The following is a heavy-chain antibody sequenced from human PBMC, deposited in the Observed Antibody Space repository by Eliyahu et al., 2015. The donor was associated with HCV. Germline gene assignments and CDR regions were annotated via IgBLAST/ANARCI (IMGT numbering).Heavy chain of an antibody. CDR1: GXTFSXYS. D-gene: IGHD6-13*01. V-gene: IGHV3-21*01. J-gene: IGHJ3*02. CDR2: ISSSSSYI. Sequence: EVQLVXSGGGLVKPGGSLXXSCAASGXTFSXYSMNWVRQAXGKGLEWVSSISSSSSYIYYADSVKGRFTISRDNAKNSLYLQMNSLRAEDTAVYYCATFAPGIDRTFDIWGQGTMVTVSS. CDR3: ATFAPGIDRTFDI.